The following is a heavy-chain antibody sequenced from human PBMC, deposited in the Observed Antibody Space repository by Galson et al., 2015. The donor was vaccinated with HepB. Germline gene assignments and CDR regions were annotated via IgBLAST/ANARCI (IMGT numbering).Heavy chain of an antibody. Sequence: QSGAEVKKPGESLKISCKASGGTFSSYAISWVRQAPGQGLEWMGGIILIFGTANYAQKFQGRVTITADESTSTAYMELSSLRSEDTAVYYCARETVVPAVITPRHGWFDPWGQGTLVTVSS. CDR1: GGTFSSYA. CDR3: ARETVVPAVITPRHGWFDP. CDR2: IILIFGTA. D-gene: IGHD2-2*01. J-gene: IGHJ5*02. V-gene: IGHV1-69*01.